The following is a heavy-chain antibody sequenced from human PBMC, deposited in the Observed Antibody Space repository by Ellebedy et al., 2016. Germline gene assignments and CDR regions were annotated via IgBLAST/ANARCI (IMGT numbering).Heavy chain of an antibody. Sequence: GGSLRLSCAASGFTFSAYAMYWVRLPPGQGLEWVASITSRTSDMYYGDSMKGRVTISRDNAKNSVYLQMNNLRGEDTAVYYCARGGIGAFDVWGQGTVVTVSS. V-gene: IGHV3-21*01. CDR2: ITSRTSDM. D-gene: IGHD6-13*01. CDR3: ARGGIGAFDV. J-gene: IGHJ3*01. CDR1: GFTFSAYA.